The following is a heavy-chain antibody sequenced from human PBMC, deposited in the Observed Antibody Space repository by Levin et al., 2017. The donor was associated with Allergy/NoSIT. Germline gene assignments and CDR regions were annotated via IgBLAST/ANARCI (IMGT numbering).Heavy chain of an antibody. J-gene: IGHJ5*02. Sequence: GESLKISCKASGYTFTGYYMHWVRQAPGQGLEWMGRINPNSGGTNYAQKFQGRVTMTRDTSISTAYMELSRLRSDDTAVYYCARESEGWFDPWGQGTLVTVSS. CDR2: INPNSGGT. V-gene: IGHV1-2*06. CDR3: ARESEGWFDP. CDR1: GYTFTGYY.